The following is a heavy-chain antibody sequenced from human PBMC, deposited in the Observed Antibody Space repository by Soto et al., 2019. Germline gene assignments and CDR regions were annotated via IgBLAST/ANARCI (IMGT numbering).Heavy chain of an antibody. CDR3: ARGSITIFGVVTTDFDY. V-gene: IGHV4-34*01. J-gene: IGHJ4*02. CDR1: GGSFSGYY. CDR2: INHSGST. Sequence: SSETLSLTCAVYGGSFSGYYWSWIRQPPGKGLEWIGEINHSGSTNYNPSLKSRVTISVDTSKNQFSLKLSSVTAADTAVYYCARGSITIFGVVTTDFDYWGQGTLVTVSS. D-gene: IGHD3-3*01.